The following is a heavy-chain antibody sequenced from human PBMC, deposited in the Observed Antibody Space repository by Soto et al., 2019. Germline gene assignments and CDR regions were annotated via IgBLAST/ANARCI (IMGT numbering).Heavy chain of an antibody. CDR2: ISGSGGST. CDR3: AKAPHCSGGSCYSPPNDAFDI. Sequence: GGSLRLSCAASGFTFSSYAMSWVRQAPGKGLEWVSAISGSGGSTYYADSVKGRFTISRDNSKNTLYLQMNSLRAEDTAVYYCAKAPHCSGGSCYSPPNDAFDIWGQGTMVTVSS. J-gene: IGHJ3*02. D-gene: IGHD2-15*01. CDR1: GFTFSSYA. V-gene: IGHV3-23*01.